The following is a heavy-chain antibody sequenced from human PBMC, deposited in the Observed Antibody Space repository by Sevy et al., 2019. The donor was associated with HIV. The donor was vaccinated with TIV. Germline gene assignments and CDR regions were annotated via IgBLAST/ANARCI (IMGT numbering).Heavy chain of an antibody. CDR3: ARVDANYDKGFDP. D-gene: IGHD3-22*01. CDR2: ISSSGTTI. V-gene: IGHV3-48*04. J-gene: IGHJ5*02. Sequence: GESLKISCAASGFTFSSYSMNWVRQAPGKGLEWVSYISSSGTTIKYADSVKGRFTISRDNAKNSLYMQMNSLRAEDTAVYYCARVDANYDKGFDPWGQGTLVTVSS. CDR1: GFTFSSYS.